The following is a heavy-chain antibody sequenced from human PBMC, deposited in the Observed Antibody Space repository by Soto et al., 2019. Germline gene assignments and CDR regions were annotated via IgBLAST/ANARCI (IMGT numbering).Heavy chain of an antibody. CDR3: SKWSGYGYL. J-gene: IGHJ4*02. CDR2: ISVTPGIT. Sequence: GGSLRLSCAAPGFTMSTYMVTWVRQAPGKGLEWVSGISVTPGITFYAASVEGRFTISRDSSNNAVYLPMNSLSAEDTGIYYCSKWSGYGYLWGQGTLVTVSS. CDR1: GFTMSTYM. D-gene: IGHD5-12*01. V-gene: IGHV3-23*01.